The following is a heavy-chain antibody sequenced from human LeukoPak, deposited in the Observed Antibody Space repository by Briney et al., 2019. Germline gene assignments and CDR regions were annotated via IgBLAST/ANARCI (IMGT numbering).Heavy chain of an antibody. Sequence: KSSETLSLTCTVSGGSICSGDYYWSWIRQPPGKGLEWLGYIYYSGSTYYNPSLKSRITISVDTSKSQFSLKLSSVTAADTAVYYCARDKDGYSRGGYYFDYWGQGTLVTVSS. J-gene: IGHJ4*02. D-gene: IGHD5-24*01. CDR1: GGSICSGDYY. V-gene: IGHV4-30-4*01. CDR3: ARDKDGYSRGGYYFDY. CDR2: IYYSGST.